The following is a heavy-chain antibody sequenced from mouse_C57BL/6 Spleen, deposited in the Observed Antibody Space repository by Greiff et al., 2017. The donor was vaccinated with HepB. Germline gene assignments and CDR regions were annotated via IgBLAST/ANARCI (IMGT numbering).Heavy chain of an antibody. D-gene: IGHD3-1*01. CDR1: GYTFTSYT. J-gene: IGHJ2*01. CDR3: ARRHLRDYFDY. V-gene: IGHV1-4*01. CDR2: INPSSGYT. Sequence: VQLQQSGAELARPGASVKMSCKASGYTFTSYTMHWVKQRPGQGLEWIGYINPSSGYTKYNQKFKDKATLTADKSSSTAYMQLSSLTSEDSAVSYCARRHLRDYFDYWGQGTTLTVSS.